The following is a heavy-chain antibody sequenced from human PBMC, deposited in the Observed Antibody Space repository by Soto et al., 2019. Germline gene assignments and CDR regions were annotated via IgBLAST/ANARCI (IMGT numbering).Heavy chain of an antibody. D-gene: IGHD3-9*01. CDR2: IYYSGST. J-gene: IGHJ6*02. CDR3: ASARYFDWLYPDYYGMDV. V-gene: IGHV4-31*03. CDR1: GGSISSGGYY. Sequence: SETLSLTCTVSGGSISSGGYYWSWIRQHPGKGLEWIGYIYYSGSTYYNPSLKGRVTISVDTSKNQFSLKLSSVTAADTAVYYCASARYFDWLYPDYYGMDVWGQGTTVTVSS.